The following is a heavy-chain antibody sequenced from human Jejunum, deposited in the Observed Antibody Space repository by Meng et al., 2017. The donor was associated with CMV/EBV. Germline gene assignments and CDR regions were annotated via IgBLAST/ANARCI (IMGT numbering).Heavy chain of an antibody. CDR2: ISISGYK. J-gene: IGHJ4*02. CDR1: GFTFSNYI. D-gene: IGHD1-26*01. V-gene: IGHV3-21*01. CDR3: ARVLKGGTYFDN. Sequence: CAASGFTFSNYIMNWVRQAPGKGLEWVSSISISGYKYYVDSVKGRFTISRDTAENSLFLQMNSLGAEDTAVYYCARVLKGGTYFDNWGQGTQVTVSS.